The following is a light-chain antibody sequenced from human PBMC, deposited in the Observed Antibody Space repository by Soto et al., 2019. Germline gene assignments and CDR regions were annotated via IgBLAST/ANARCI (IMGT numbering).Light chain of an antibody. CDR2: AAS. Sequence: DIRVTQSPSSLSATVGDRVTITCRASQSISTYLNWYHQKPGKAPRLLIYAASSLQSGVPSRFSGSGSGTDFTLTINSLQPEDFATYYCQQSHSTPLTFGGGTKVDIK. CDR3: QQSHSTPLT. V-gene: IGKV1-39*01. J-gene: IGKJ4*01. CDR1: QSISTY.